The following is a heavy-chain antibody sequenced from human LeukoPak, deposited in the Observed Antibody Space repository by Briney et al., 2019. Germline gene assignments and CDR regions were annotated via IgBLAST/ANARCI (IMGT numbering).Heavy chain of an antibody. Sequence: PGGSLRLSCAASGFTVSSNYMSWVRQAPGKGLEWVSVIYSGGSTYYADSVKGRFTISRDNSKNTLYLQMNSLRAEDTAVYYCAKDRRTMTTVTEFDYWGQGTLVTVSS. CDR1: GFTVSSNY. J-gene: IGHJ4*02. CDR2: IYSGGST. V-gene: IGHV3-53*05. D-gene: IGHD4-11*01. CDR3: AKDRRTMTTVTEFDY.